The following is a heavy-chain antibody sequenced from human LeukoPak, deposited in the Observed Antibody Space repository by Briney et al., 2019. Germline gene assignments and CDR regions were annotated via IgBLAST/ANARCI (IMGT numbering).Heavy chain of an antibody. CDR2: VYYSGST. D-gene: IGHD3-10*01. J-gene: IGHJ4*02. CDR1: GGSISTYY. V-gene: IGHV4-59*01. CDR3: ARSELLWFGKVNSGFDF. Sequence: SETLSLTCTVSGGSISTYYWSWIRQPPGKGLEWIGYVYYSGSTNYNPSLMSRVTISVDTSENQFSLKLSSVTAADTAMYYCARSELLWFGKVNSGFDFWGQGTLVTVSS.